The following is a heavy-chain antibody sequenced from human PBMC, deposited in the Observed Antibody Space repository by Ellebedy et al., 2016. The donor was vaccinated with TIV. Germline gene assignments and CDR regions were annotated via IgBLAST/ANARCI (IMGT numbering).Heavy chain of an antibody. CDR3: AKDQYYYDSSGYAFDI. CDR1: GLTFSGYW. J-gene: IGHJ3*02. D-gene: IGHD3-22*01. Sequence: GGSLRLXXEVSGLTFSGYWMHWVRQAPGKGLEWVSFISRSSTYIYYADSVKGRFSISRDDAKNSLYLQMNSLRAEDTAVYYCAKDQYYYDSSGYAFDIWGQGTMVTVSS. CDR2: ISRSSTYI. V-gene: IGHV3-21*01.